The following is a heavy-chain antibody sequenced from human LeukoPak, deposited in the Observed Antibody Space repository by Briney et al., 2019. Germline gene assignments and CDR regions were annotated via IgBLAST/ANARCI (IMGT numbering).Heavy chain of an antibody. D-gene: IGHD5-18*01. CDR1: GYSFTSYW. CDR3: SRRGEAMDPFDY. Sequence: GESLKISCKDSGYSFTSYWIGWVRQMPGKGLEWMGIIYPGDSDTRYSPSFQGQVTISADKSINTAYLQWSSLKASDTAIYYCSRRGEAMDPFDYWGQGTLVTVSS. J-gene: IGHJ4*02. CDR2: IYPGDSDT. V-gene: IGHV5-51*01.